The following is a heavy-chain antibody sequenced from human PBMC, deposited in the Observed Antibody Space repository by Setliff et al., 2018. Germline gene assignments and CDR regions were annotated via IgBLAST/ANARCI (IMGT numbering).Heavy chain of an antibody. J-gene: IGHJ4*02. Sequence: SVKVSCKASGYTFNNYGIVWVRQAPGQGPEWMGWISAYSGETNYAQIFQGRVTMTTDTPTSTAYMELRSLTSDDTAVYYCARGQTLRHFDWPTAFDYWGLGTLVTVSS. CDR3: ARGQTLRHFDWPTAFDY. V-gene: IGHV1-18*01. CDR1: GYTFNNYG. D-gene: IGHD3-9*01. CDR2: ISAYSGET.